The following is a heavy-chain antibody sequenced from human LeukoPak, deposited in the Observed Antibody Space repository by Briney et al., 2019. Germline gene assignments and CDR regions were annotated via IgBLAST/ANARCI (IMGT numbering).Heavy chain of an antibody. Sequence: KPSGSLSLTCTVSGGSISSSSYYWGWIRQPPGKGLEWIGSIYYSGSTYYNPSLKSRVTISVDTSKNQFSLKLSSVTAADTAVYYCAMAAAAVTFPFDYWGQGTLVTVSS. CDR2: IYYSGST. CDR1: GGSISSSSYY. CDR3: AMAAAAVTFPFDY. V-gene: IGHV4-39*01. J-gene: IGHJ4*02. D-gene: IGHD6-13*01.